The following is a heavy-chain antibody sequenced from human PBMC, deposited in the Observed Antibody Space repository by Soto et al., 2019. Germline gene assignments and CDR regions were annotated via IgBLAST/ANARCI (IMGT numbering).Heavy chain of an antibody. D-gene: IGHD2-15*01. CDR3: ARRTGGSPWNWFDP. CDR2: IYYSGST. Sequence: PSETLSLTCTVSGGSISSSSYYWGWIRQPPGKGLEWIGSIYYSGSTYYNPSLKSRVTISVDTSKNQFSLKLSSVTAADTAVYYCARRTGGSPWNWFDPWGQGTLVTVSS. J-gene: IGHJ5*02. CDR1: GGSISSSSYY. V-gene: IGHV4-39*01.